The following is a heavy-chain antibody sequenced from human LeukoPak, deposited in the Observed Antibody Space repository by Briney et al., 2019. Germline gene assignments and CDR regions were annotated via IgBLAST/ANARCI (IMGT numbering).Heavy chain of an antibody. CDR3: ARAGFDIVVVPAANWRGYYFDY. CDR2: IYYGGST. Sequence: PSQTLSLTCTVSGGSISSGGYYWSWIRQHPGKGLEWIGYIYYGGSTYYNPSLKSRVTISVDTSKNQFSLKLSSVTAADTAVYYCARAGFDIVVVPAANWRGYYFDYWGQGTLVTVSS. CDR1: GGSISSGGYY. J-gene: IGHJ4*02. V-gene: IGHV4-31*03. D-gene: IGHD2-2*01.